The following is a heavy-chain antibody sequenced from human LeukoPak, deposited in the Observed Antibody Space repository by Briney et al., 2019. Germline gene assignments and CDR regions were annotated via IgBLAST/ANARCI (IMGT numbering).Heavy chain of an antibody. CDR3: ARLKPNYLGTFDS. J-gene: IGHJ4*02. Sequence: PSETLTLTCTVSGVSIIHHDWGWIRQPPGKGLEWIGNIYSSGNTYFNPSLRSRVATSVDTSKNQFSLSLTSVTAADTAMFYCARLKPNYLGTFDSWGQGALVTVSS. CDR1: GVSIIHHD. CDR2: IYSSGNT. D-gene: IGHD7-27*01. V-gene: IGHV4-4*09.